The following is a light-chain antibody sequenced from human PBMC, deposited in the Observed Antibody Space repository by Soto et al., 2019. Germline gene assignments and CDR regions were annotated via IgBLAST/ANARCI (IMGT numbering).Light chain of an antibody. CDR3: QSHDTSLRDYV. V-gene: IGLV1-40*01. CDR2: SNT. CDR1: SSNIGAYYD. J-gene: IGLJ1*01. Sequence: QSVLTQPPSVSGAPGQRVTISCTGSSSNIGAYYDVHWYQQVPGTAPKLLIFSNTNRPSGVPDRFSGSKSGTSASLAITGLQAEDEADYYCQSHDTSLRDYVSGTGTKVTVL.